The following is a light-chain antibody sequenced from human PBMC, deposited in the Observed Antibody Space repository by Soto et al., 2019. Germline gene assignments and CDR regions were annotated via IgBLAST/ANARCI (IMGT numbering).Light chain of an antibody. CDR3: CSYAGSSTLVV. J-gene: IGLJ2*01. Sequence: QSVLTQPASVSGSPGQSITISCTGTSSDVGTYNLVSWYQQHPGKAPKLMIYEGSKRPSGVSNRFSGSRSDNTASLTISGLQAEDEADYHCCSYAGSSTLVVFGGGTKLNVL. CDR2: EGS. V-gene: IGLV2-23*01. CDR1: SSDVGTYNL.